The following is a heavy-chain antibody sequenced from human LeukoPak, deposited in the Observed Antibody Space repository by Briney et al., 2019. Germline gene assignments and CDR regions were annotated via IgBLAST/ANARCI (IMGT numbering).Heavy chain of an antibody. CDR2: IYYNGNT. CDR1: GNSVSSYY. CDR3: ARGEVGALTDFDF. J-gene: IGHJ4*02. D-gene: IGHD1-26*01. Sequence: PSETLSLTCTVSGNSVSSYYWNWIRQPPGKGLEWIGYIYYNGNTNYNPSLKSRVTISLDTSKNQFSLKLSSVTAADTAVYYCARGEVGALTDFDFWGQGTLVTVSS. V-gene: IGHV4-59*02.